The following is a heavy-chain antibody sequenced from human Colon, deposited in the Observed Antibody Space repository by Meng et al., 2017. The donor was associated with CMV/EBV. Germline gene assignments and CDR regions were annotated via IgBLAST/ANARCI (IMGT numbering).Heavy chain of an antibody. Sequence: GESLKISCAASGFTFSDYYMSWIRQAPGKGLEWVSYISSSGSTIYYADSVKGRFTISRGNAKNSLYLQMNSLRAEDTAVYYCAREDGYSSSWGYFDYLGQGTLVTVSS. J-gene: IGHJ4*02. CDR2: ISSSGSTI. V-gene: IGHV3-11*01. CDR3: AREDGYSSSWGYFDY. CDR1: GFTFSDYY. D-gene: IGHD6-13*01.